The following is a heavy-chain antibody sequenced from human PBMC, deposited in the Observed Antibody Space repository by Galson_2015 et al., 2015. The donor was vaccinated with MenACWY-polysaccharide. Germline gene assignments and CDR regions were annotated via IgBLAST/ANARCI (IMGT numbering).Heavy chain of an antibody. CDR3: ARDYYGSESYIGAWFDP. J-gene: IGHJ5*02. Sequence: SETLSLTCAVSGGSISSSNYWSWVRQSPGKGLEWIGDIHYSGRTNYNPSLRSRFTISVDKSKNQFSLKLSSVTAAGTAVYYCARDYYGSESYIGAWFDPWGQGTLVTVSS. CDR2: IHYSGRT. CDR1: GGSISSSNY. D-gene: IGHD3-10*01. V-gene: IGHV4-4*02.